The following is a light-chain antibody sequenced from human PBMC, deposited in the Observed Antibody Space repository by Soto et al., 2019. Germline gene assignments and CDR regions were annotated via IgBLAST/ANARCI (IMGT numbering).Light chain of an antibody. CDR1: QSRISSY. J-gene: IGKJ1*01. V-gene: IGKV3-20*01. CDR2: GSS. CDR3: QHYGTSLWT. Sequence: EIVLTQSPAPLSLSPGERATLSCRASQSRISSYLAWYQQKPGQAPRLLIYGSSTRTNGIPDRFSGSGSGTFFTLSISRLEPEDAAVYYCQHYGTSLWTFGPGTKVEIK.